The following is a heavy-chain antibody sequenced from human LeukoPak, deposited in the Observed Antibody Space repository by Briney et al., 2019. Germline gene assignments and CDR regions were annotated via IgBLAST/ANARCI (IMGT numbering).Heavy chain of an antibody. V-gene: IGHV1-69*04. Sequence: SVKVSCKASGGTFSNYAISWVRQAPGQGLEWMGRVIPSIGISNYAQKFQDRVTITADKSTRTAYMELDSLRSEDTAIYYCASGTDSSSWLGYSNYWGQGTLVTVSS. D-gene: IGHD6-13*01. CDR2: VIPSIGIS. CDR3: ASGTDSSSWLGYSNY. CDR1: GGTFSNYA. J-gene: IGHJ4*02.